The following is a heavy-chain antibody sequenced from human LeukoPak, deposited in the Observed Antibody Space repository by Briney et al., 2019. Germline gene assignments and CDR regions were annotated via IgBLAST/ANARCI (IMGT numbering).Heavy chain of an antibody. D-gene: IGHD3-3*01. CDR1: GFTFSYYS. V-gene: IGHV3-48*02. CDR3: ARDPYSYDTSGPKPFDY. J-gene: IGHJ4*01. Sequence: GGSLRLSCAASGFTFSYYSMNWVRQAPGKGLEWVSYISRSSSAIYYADSVKGRFTISRDNAKNSLFLQMNSLRDEDTAVYYCARDPYSYDTSGPKPFDYWGHGTLVTVSS. CDR2: ISRSSSAI.